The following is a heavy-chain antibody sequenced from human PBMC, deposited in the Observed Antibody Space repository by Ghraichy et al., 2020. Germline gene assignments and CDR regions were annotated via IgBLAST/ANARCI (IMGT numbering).Heavy chain of an antibody. V-gene: IGHV3-23*01. Sequence: GGSLRLSCAASGFTFRSYAMSWVRQAPGKGLEWVSKITDSGSSTYYTDSVKGRFTISRDNSKNMLYLQMNGLRAGDTAVYYCAKDTTAAAHDYWGQGTLVTVSS. CDR3: AKDTTAAAHDY. J-gene: IGHJ4*02. D-gene: IGHD6-13*01. CDR2: ITDSGSST. CDR1: GFTFRSYA.